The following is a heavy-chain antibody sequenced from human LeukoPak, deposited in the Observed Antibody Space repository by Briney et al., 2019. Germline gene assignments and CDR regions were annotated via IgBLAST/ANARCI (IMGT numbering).Heavy chain of an antibody. CDR3: ARGTPLLRITFGGLFDY. Sequence: GGSLRLSCGASGFIFSDHYMSWIRQAPGKGLEWISYINDCGRTIHYADSVKDRFTISRDNTKNSLYLQMNSLRPDDTAVYYCARGTPLLRITFGGLFDYWGQGTLVTVSS. J-gene: IGHJ4*02. CDR1: GFIFSDHY. V-gene: IGHV3-11*01. CDR2: INDCGRTI. D-gene: IGHD3-16*01.